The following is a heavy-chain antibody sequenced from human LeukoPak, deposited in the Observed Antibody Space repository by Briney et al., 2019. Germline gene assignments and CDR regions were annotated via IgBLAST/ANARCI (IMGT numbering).Heavy chain of an antibody. CDR3: AKGQQWLATIGWFDP. D-gene: IGHD6-19*01. V-gene: IGHV3-9*01. CDR1: GFTFHDYA. Sequence: PGRSLRLSCAASGFTFHDYAMHWVPHAPGKGLEGGSGISWNSGSIVYADSVKGRFTISRDNAKNSLYLQMISMRADDTALYYCAKGQQWLATIGWFDPWGQGTLVTVSS. J-gene: IGHJ5*02. CDR2: ISWNSGSI.